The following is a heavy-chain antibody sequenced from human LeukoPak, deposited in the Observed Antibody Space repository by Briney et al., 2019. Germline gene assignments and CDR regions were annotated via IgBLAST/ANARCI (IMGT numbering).Heavy chain of an antibody. CDR2: ISWNSGSI. Sequence: PGGSLRLSCAVSGFTFEDYAMHWVRQAPGEGLEWVSGISWNSGSIGYADSVKGRFTISRDNAKNSLYLQMNSLRAEDTALYYCVKDRLYDSSGYYAHWGQGTLVTVSS. CDR3: VKDRLYDSSGYYAH. D-gene: IGHD3-22*01. V-gene: IGHV3-9*01. CDR1: GFTFEDYA. J-gene: IGHJ4*02.